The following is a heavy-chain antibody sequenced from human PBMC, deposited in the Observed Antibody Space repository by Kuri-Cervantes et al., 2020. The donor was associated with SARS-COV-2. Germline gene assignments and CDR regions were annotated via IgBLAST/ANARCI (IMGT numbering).Heavy chain of an antibody. D-gene: IGHD2-15*01. Sequence: ASVKVSCKASGYTFTNYGISWVRQAPGQGLEWMGWINGYNDNTKYAQKLQGRVTMTTDTSTSTAYMGLRSLRSDDTAVCYCARGIVVVVAAMGYFDYWGQGTLVTVSS. J-gene: IGHJ4*02. CDR3: ARGIVVVVAAMGYFDY. CDR2: INGYNDNT. CDR1: GYTFTNYG. V-gene: IGHV1-18*04.